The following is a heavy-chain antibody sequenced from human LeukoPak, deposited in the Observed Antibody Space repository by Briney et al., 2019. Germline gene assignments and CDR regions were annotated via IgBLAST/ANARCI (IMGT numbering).Heavy chain of an antibody. J-gene: IGHJ5*02. V-gene: IGHV3-48*03. D-gene: IGHD6-13*01. Sequence: GGSLRLSCAGSVFTFSSYEMNWVRQAPGKGLEWVSYIISSGDTIYYADSVKGRFTISRDNAKNSLYLKMNRLSPEDTAVYYCARDRYSSTWGQGTLVTVSS. CDR3: ARDRYSST. CDR2: IISSGDTI. CDR1: VFTFSSYE.